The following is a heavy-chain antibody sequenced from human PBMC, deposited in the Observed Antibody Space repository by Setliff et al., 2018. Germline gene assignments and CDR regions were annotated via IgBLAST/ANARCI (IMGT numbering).Heavy chain of an antibody. CDR2: IYPLDSDT. J-gene: IGHJ4*02. Sequence: PGESLKISCKGSGYRFTNSWIGWVRQMPGKGLEWMGIIYPLDSDTRYSPSFQGQVTISADKSVSTAYLQWSSLKASDTAIYYCARHRGRAAAGTCFDIWGQGTLVTVSS. D-gene: IGHD6-13*01. CDR3: ARHRGRAAAGTCFDI. V-gene: IGHV5-51*01. CDR1: GYRFTNSW.